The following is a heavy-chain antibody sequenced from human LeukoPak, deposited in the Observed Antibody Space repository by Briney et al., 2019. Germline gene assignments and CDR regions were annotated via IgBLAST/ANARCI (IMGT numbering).Heavy chain of an antibody. Sequence: GGTLRLSCAVSGFTFSRYGMSWVRQAPGTALEWVSGISSGGGSTYYADSVKGRFTISRDNSKNTLSLQMSSLRVEDTAVYYCAKSGYNYDSDAYAFIDYWGQGTLVTVSS. D-gene: IGHD3-22*01. CDR1: GFTFSRYG. J-gene: IGHJ4*02. V-gene: IGHV3-23*01. CDR2: ISSGGGST. CDR3: AKSGYNYDSDAYAFIDY.